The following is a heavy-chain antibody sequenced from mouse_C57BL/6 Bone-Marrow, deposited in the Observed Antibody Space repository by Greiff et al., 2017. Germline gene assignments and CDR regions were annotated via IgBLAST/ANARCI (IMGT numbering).Heavy chain of an antibody. CDR1: GYTFTSYT. Sequence: QVQLQQSGAELARPGASVKMSCKASGYTFTSYTMHWVKQRPGQGLEWIGYINPSSGYTKYNQKFKDKATLTADKSSSTAYMQLSSLTSEDAAVYYCARRLTGTRGDYWGQGTTLTVSS. CDR3: ARRLTGTRGDY. V-gene: IGHV1-4*01. D-gene: IGHD4-1*01. CDR2: INPSSGYT. J-gene: IGHJ2*01.